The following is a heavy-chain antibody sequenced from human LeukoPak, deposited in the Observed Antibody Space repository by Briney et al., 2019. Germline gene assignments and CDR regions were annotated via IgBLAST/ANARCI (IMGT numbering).Heavy chain of an antibody. CDR1: GFTFSSYA. D-gene: IGHD3-10*01. CDR2: ISGSGGST. J-gene: IGHJ6*02. Sequence: GASLRLSCAASGFTFSSYAMSWVRQAPGKGLEWVSAISGSGGSTYYADSVKGRFTISRDNSKNTLYLQMNSLGAEDTAVYYCAGTVRGVINYYGMDVWGQGTTVTVSS. CDR3: AGTVRGVINYYGMDV. V-gene: IGHV3-23*01.